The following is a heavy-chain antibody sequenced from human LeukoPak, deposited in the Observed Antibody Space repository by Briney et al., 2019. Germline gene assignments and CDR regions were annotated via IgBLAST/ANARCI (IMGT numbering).Heavy chain of an antibody. D-gene: IGHD3-16*01. J-gene: IGHJ3*02. CDR1: GFIFSSYW. Sequence: PGGSLRLSCAASGFIFSSYWMTWVRQAPGKGLEWVANINEDGSDKYYVDSVKGRFTISRDNAKNSLYLQMNSLRAEDTAVYYCATEVLLLRAGAFDIWGQGTMVTVSS. CDR3: ATEVLLLRAGAFDI. CDR2: INEDGSDK. V-gene: IGHV3-7*03.